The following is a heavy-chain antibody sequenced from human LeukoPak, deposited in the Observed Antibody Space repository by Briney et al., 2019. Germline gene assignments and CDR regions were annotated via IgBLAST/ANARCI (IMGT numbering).Heavy chain of an antibody. D-gene: IGHD3-3*01. CDR3: AAKLRFLEWSITPFDY. V-gene: IGHV1-8*02. CDR1: GGTFSSYA. CDR2: MNPNSGNT. Sequence: ASVKVSCTASGGTFSSYAISWVQQAPGQGLEWMGWMNPNSGNTGYAQKFQGRVTMTRNTSISTAYMELSSLRSEDTAVYYCAAKLRFLEWSITPFDYWGQGTLVSVSS. J-gene: IGHJ4*02.